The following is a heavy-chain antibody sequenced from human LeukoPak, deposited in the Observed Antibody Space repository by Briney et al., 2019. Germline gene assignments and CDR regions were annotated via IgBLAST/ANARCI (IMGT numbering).Heavy chain of an antibody. CDR3: ARGPPIGIWDY. CDR1: GYSISSGYY. V-gene: IGHV4-38-2*02. Sequence: PSETLSLTCTVSGYSISSGYYWGWIRQPPGKGLEWIGSIYHSGSTYYNPSLKSRVTISVDTSKNQFSLKLSSVTAADTAVYYCARGPPIGIWDYWGQGTLVTVSS. J-gene: IGHJ4*02. CDR2: IYHSGST. D-gene: IGHD2-15*01.